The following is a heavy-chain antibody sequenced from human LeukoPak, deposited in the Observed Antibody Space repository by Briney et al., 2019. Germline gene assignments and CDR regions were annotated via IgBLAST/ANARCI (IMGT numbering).Heavy chain of an antibody. V-gene: IGHV3-9*01. CDR3: AKDGYYDILTGYYKALDY. D-gene: IGHD3-9*01. J-gene: IGHJ4*02. Sequence: GGSLRLSCAASGFTFSSCGLSWVRQPPGKGLEWVSGISWNSGSIGYADSVKGRFTISRDNAKNSLYLQMNSLRAEDTALYYCAKDGYYDILTGYYKALDYWGQGTLVTVSS. CDR2: ISWNSGSI. CDR1: GFTFSSCG.